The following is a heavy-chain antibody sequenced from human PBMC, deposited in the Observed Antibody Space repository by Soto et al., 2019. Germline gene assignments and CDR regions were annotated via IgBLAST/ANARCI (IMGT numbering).Heavy chain of an antibody. V-gene: IGHV3-30*03. CDR3: ASNYYDFWSGYYDYYYLDV. D-gene: IGHD3-3*01. CDR1: GFTFTTCG. CDR2: ISHDGSNK. J-gene: IGHJ6*03. Sequence: QVQLVESGGGVVQPGRSLRLSRAASGFTFTTCGMHWVRQAPGKGLEWVALISHDGSNKYYAESVKGRFTISRDNSKNTLNLQMNSLRAEDTAVYYCASNYYDFWSGYYDYYYLDVWGKGTTVTVSS.